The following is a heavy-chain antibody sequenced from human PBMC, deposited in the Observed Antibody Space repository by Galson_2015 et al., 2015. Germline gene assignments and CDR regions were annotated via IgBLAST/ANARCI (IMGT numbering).Heavy chain of an antibody. V-gene: IGHV2-70*04. CDR3: ARTTAAAGNSGAFDI. Sequence: PALVKPTQTLTLTCTFSGFSLSTTDMRVGWIRQPPGKALEWLARIDWAGNKYYSTSLRTRLTISKDTSKNQVVLTMTNMDPVDTATYYCARTTAAAGNSGAFDIWGQGTMVTVSS. CDR2: IDWAGNK. D-gene: IGHD6-13*01. J-gene: IGHJ3*02. CDR1: GFSLSTTDMR.